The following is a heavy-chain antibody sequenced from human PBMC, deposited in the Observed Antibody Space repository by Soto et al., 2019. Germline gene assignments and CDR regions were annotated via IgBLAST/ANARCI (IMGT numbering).Heavy chain of an antibody. V-gene: IGHV3-30*18. CDR2: ISYDGSNK. J-gene: IGHJ6*03. Sequence: GGSLRLSCAASGFTFSSYGMHWVRQAPGKGLEWVAVISYDGSNKYYADSVKGRFTISRDNSKNTLYLQMNSLRAEDTAVYYCAKEESGYYIHYYYYYMDVWGKGTTVTVSS. CDR1: GFTFSSYG. CDR3: AKEESGYYIHYYYYYMDV. D-gene: IGHD3-3*01.